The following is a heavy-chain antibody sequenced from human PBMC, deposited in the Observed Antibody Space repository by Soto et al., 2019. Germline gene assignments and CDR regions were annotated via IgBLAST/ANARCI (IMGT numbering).Heavy chain of an antibody. CDR3: ARTGTTNAFDI. J-gene: IGHJ3*02. CDR2: ISSSSSYI. V-gene: IGHV3-21*01. Sequence: GGSLRLCCAASGFTFSSYSINWVRQAPGKGLEWVSSISSSSSYIYYADSVKGRFTISRDNAKNSLYLQMNSLRAEDTAVYYCARTGTTNAFDIWGQGTMVTVSS. D-gene: IGHD1-1*01. CDR1: GFTFSSYS.